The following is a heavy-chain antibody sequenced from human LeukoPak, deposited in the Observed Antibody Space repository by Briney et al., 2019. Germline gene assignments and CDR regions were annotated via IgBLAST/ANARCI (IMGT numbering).Heavy chain of an antibody. V-gene: IGHV1-46*01. CDR2: INPTGGST. CDR3: AADWAAAAVFDY. CDR1: GYTFPSYF. D-gene: IGHD6-13*01. Sequence: ASVKVSCKASGYTFPSYFMHWVRQAPGQGLEWMGIINPTGGSTTYAQKFQGRVTMTRDTSTSTAYMELSSLRSEDTAVYYCAADWAAAAVFDYWGQGTLVTVSS. J-gene: IGHJ4*02.